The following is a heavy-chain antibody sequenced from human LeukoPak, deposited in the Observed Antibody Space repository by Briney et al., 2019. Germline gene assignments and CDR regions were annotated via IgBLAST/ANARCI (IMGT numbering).Heavy chain of an antibody. V-gene: IGHV4-59*01. CDR2: IYYSGST. Sequence: SETLSLTCTVSGGSISSYYWSWIRQPPGKGLEWIGYIYYSGSTNYNPSLKSRVTISVDTSKNQFSLKLSSVTAEDTAVYYCARDGSSTSCYNWGQGTLVTVSS. CDR3: ARDGSSTSCYN. CDR1: GGSISSYY. D-gene: IGHD2-2*02. J-gene: IGHJ4*02.